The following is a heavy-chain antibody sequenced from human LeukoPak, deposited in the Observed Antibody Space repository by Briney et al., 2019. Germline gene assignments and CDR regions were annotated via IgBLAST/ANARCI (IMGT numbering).Heavy chain of an antibody. D-gene: IGHD2-15*01. V-gene: IGHV4-31*03. Sequence: SETLSLTCTVSDGSISSGGYYWSWIRQHPGKGLEWIGYIYYSGGTYYNPSLKSRVTISVDTSKNQFSLKMRSVTAADMAVYYCARHHNGVVVAAKQGYSYYMDVWGTGTTVTVSS. CDR2: IYYSGGT. CDR1: DGSISSGGYY. J-gene: IGHJ6*03. CDR3: ARHHNGVVVAAKQGYSYYMDV.